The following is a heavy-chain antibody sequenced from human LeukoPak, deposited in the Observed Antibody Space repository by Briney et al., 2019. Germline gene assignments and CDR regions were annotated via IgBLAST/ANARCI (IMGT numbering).Heavy chain of an antibody. D-gene: IGHD2-15*01. CDR3: ARGFPVYCSGGSCYPTWCAP. J-gene: IGHJ5*02. Sequence: PGGSLRLSCAASGFTFSSYEMNWVRQAPGKGLEWVSYISSSGSTIYYADSVKGRFTISRDNAKNSLYLQMNSLRAEDTAVYYCARGFPVYCSGGSCYPTWCAPWGQGTLVTVSS. V-gene: IGHV3-48*03. CDR2: ISSSGSTI. CDR1: GFTFSSYE.